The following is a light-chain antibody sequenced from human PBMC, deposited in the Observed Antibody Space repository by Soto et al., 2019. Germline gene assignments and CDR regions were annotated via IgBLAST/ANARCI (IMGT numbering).Light chain of an antibody. Sequence: DIQMTQSPSPLSASVGDRVIITCRASQSISTWLAWYQQKPGKAPKVLIYGASNLVSGVPSRFSGGGSGTEFTLTISSLQPDDFASYCCQKLNGEFGQGTKLEIK. J-gene: IGKJ2*01. V-gene: IGKV1-5*01. CDR1: QSISTW. CDR2: GAS. CDR3: QKLNGE.